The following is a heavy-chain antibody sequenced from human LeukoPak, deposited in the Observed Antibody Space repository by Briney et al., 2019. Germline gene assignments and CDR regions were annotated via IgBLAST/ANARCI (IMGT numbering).Heavy chain of an antibody. CDR3: ASTDWPPPV. D-gene: IGHD3-9*01. CDR2: ISSSSGNI. CDR1: GFTFSSYS. J-gene: IGHJ6*04. V-gene: IGHV3-48*01. Sequence: PGGSLRLSCAASGFTFSSYSMNWVRQSPGKGLEWVSHISSSSGNIYYADSVKGRFTISRDNAKNSLYLQMNSLRAEDTAVYYCASTDWPPPVWGTGTRVTVSS.